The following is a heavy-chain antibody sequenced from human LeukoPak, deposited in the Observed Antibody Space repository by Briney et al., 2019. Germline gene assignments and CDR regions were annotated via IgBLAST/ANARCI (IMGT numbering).Heavy chain of an antibody. V-gene: IGHV3-30*02. CDR2: IQNDEIDK. D-gene: IGHD4-23*01. J-gene: IGHJ4*02. CDR1: GFTVSSNY. CDR3: AKERKLLPFDC. Sequence: GGSLRLSCAASGFTVSSNYMSWVRQAPGKGLEWVAFIQNDEIDKFYADSVKGRFTISRDNSKNTLYLQMNSLRAEDTAVYYCAKERKLLPFDCWGQGTLVTVSS.